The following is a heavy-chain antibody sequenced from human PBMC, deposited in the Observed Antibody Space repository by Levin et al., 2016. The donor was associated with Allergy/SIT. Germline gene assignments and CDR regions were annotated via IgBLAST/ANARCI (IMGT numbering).Heavy chain of an antibody. CDR2: IFSNDEK. V-gene: IGHV2-26*01. D-gene: IGHD1-26*01. Sequence: PGKALEWLAHIFSNDEKSYSTSLKSRLTISKDTSKSQVVLTMTNMDPVDTATYYCARIRVMRYSGSYAPDYWGQGTLVTVSS. J-gene: IGHJ4*02. CDR3: ARIRVMRYSGSYAPDY.